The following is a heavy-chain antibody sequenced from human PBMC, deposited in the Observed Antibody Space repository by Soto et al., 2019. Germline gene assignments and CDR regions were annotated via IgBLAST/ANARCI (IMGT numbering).Heavy chain of an antibody. J-gene: IGHJ4*02. Sequence: SLRLSCAASGFTFSSYAMSWVRQAPGKGLEWVSAISGSGGSTYYADSVKGRFTISRDNSKNTLYLQMNSLRAEDTAVYYCAKGGPYDILTGYLYYFDYWGQGTLVTVSS. D-gene: IGHD3-9*01. CDR3: AKGGPYDILTGYLYYFDY. V-gene: IGHV3-23*01. CDR1: GFTFSSYA. CDR2: ISGSGGST.